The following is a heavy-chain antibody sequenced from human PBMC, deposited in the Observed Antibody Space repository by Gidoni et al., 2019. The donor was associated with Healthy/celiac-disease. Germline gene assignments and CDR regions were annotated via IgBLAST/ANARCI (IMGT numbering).Heavy chain of an antibody. D-gene: IGHD3-16*01. CDR3: ARDQGAN. V-gene: IGHV3-33*01. J-gene: IGHJ4*02. Sequence: QVQLVESGGGVVQPGRSLRLACAASGFTFSSYGMHWVRQAPGKGLDWVAVILYDGSNKYYADSVKGRFTISRDNSKNTLYLQMNSLRAEDTAVYYCARDQGANWGQGTLVTVSS. CDR1: GFTFSSYG. CDR2: ILYDGSNK.